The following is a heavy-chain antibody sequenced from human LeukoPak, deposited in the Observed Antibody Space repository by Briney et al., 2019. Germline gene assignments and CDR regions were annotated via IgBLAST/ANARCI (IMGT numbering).Heavy chain of an antibody. D-gene: IGHD3-22*01. Sequence: PSETLSLTCTVSGGSISSYYWSWIRQPPGKGLEWIGYIYYSGSTNYNPSLKSRVTISVDTSKNQFSLKLSSVTAADTAVYYCATIPTYYYDSSGPPFDYWGQGTLVTVSS. CDR3: ATIPTYYYDSSGPPFDY. CDR1: GGSISSYY. J-gene: IGHJ4*02. CDR2: IYYSGST. V-gene: IGHV4-59*12.